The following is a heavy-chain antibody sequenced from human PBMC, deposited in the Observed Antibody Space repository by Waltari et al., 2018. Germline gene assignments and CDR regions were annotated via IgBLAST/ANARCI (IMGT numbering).Heavy chain of an antibody. CDR3: AKDSQYSSSWYDY. J-gene: IGHJ4*02. CDR2: IWYDVSNK. Sequence: QVQLVESGGGVVQPGRSLRLSCAASGFTFSSYGMHWVGQAPGKGREWVAVIWYDVSNKYYADSVKGRFTISSDNSKNTLYLQMNSLRAEDTAVYYCAKDSQYSSSWYDYWGQGTLVTVSS. D-gene: IGHD6-13*01. V-gene: IGHV3-30*18. CDR1: GFTFSSYG.